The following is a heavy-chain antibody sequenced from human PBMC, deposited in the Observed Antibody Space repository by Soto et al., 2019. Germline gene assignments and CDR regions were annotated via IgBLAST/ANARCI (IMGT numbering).Heavy chain of an antibody. CDR3: ARGESNSWSDY. CDR2: ISYDGTNK. CDR1: GFTFRSYA. Sequence: MQLVESGGGLVQPGGSLRLSCAASGFTFRSYAMDWVRQAPGKGLEWVAVISYDGTNKYYADSVKGRFTISRDNSKNTLALQMNSLRAEDTAVYYCARGESNSWSDYWGQGTLVTVSS. V-gene: IGHV3-30*01. D-gene: IGHD6-13*01. J-gene: IGHJ4*02.